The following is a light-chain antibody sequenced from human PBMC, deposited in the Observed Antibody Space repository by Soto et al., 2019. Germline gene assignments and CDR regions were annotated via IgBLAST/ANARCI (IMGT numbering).Light chain of an antibody. CDR3: HQYGHSYT. Sequence: EIVLTQSPVTLSLSPGARVPLSCRARQSVSSTYLAWYQQKPGQAPRLLIYGASSRATGVADRFSGSGSGTEFTLTISSLESEDFAVYYCHQYGHSYTFGQGTKVDIK. J-gene: IGKJ2*01. CDR1: QSVSSTY. V-gene: IGKV3-20*01. CDR2: GAS.